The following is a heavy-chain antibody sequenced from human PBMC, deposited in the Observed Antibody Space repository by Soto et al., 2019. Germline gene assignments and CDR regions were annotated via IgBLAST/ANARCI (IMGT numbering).Heavy chain of an antibody. CDR3: AREFYDAMGAFDI. J-gene: IGHJ3*02. Sequence: SETLSLTCTVSDGSISSGGYYWSWIRQHPGKGLEWIGYIYSSGSTYYNPSLKSRVTILLDTSKNHFSLRLSSLTAADTAVYYCAREFYDAMGAFDIWGPGTMVTVSS. V-gene: IGHV4-31*03. D-gene: IGHD3-3*01. CDR2: IYSSGST. CDR1: DGSISSGGYY.